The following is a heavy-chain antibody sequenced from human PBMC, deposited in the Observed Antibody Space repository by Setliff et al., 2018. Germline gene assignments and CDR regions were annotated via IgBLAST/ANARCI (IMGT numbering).Heavy chain of an antibody. CDR2: INPNIGDT. CDR1: GYTFTGYY. Sequence: GASVKVSCKASGYTFTGYYIHWVRQAPGHAPEWMGWINPNIGDTNYAQNFQGWVTMTRDTSISTAYMELSRLRSDDTAVYYCARYLGHVAGWRYYGMDVWGQGTTVTVSS. D-gene: IGHD6-19*01. J-gene: IGHJ6*02. V-gene: IGHV1-2*04. CDR3: ARYLGHVAGWRYYGMDV.